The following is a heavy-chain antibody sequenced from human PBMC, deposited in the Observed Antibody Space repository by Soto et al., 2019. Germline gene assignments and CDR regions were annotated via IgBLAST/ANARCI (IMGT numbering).Heavy chain of an antibody. J-gene: IGHJ3*02. CDR2: MSVDGGTI. CDR1: GFTFNSHV. D-gene: IGHD2-15*01. V-gene: IGHV3-30*04. CDR3: ARRYCRCVRCNGNDGFDI. Sequence: QVQLVESGGGVVQPGRALRLSCAVFGFTFNSHVIHWVRQAPGKGLEWVAVMSVDGGTIYYADSVKGRFNISRDNSRNTVYLQMNSLRPEDTAVYYCARRYCRCVRCNGNDGFDIWGQGTMVTVSS.